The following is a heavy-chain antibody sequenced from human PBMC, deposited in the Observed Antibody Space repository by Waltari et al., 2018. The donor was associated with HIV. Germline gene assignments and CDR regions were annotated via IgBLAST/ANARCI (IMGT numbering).Heavy chain of an antibody. Sequence: QVQLVQSGAEVKKPGASVKVSCKASGYTFTNYDINWVRQATGQGLEWMGWINPNSCNTGYAQKFQGRVTMTRNTSISTAYMELSSLRSEDTAVYYCARGYSYDRSGEAFDIWGQGTMVTVSS. J-gene: IGHJ3*02. CDR1: GYTFTNYD. CDR2: INPNSCNT. CDR3: ARGYSYDRSGEAFDI. D-gene: IGHD3-22*01. V-gene: IGHV1-8*01.